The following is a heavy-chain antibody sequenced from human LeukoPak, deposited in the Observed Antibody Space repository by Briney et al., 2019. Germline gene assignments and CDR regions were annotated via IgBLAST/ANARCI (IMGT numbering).Heavy chain of an antibody. D-gene: IGHD2-8*02. CDR2: IIPILGIA. Sequence: SVKVSCKASGGTFSSYTISWVRQAPGQGLEWMGRIIPILGIANYAQKFQGRVTITADKSTSTAYMELSSLRSDDTAVYYCARFSGVLVPDDYWGQGTLVTVSS. J-gene: IGHJ4*02. V-gene: IGHV1-69*02. CDR3: ARFSGVLVPDDY. CDR1: GGTFSSYT.